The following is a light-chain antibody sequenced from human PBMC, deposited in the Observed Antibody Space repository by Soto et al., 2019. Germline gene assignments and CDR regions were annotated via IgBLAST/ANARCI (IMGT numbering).Light chain of an antibody. J-gene: IGKJ1*01. Sequence: EIVLTQSPGTLSLSPGERATLSCRASQSVSSSSLAWYQQNPGQAPRLLLYGASSRVTGIPDRFSGSGSGTDFTLTISRLEPEDFAVYYCQQYGSSPRTFGQGTKVEIK. CDR2: GAS. V-gene: IGKV3-20*01. CDR3: QQYGSSPRT. CDR1: QSVSSSS.